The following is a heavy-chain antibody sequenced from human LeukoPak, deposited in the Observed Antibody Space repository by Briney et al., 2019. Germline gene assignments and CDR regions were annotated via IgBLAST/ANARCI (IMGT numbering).Heavy chain of an antibody. V-gene: IGHV4-59*01. Sequence: SETLSLTCTVSGGSISSYYWNWIRQPPGKGLEWIGYIYDSGSTNYNPSLKSRVTISVDTSKNQFSLKLSSVTAADTAVYYCASSGYYYVAFDCWGQGTLVTVSS. CDR3: ASSGYYYVAFDC. J-gene: IGHJ4*02. CDR2: IYDSGST. D-gene: IGHD3-22*01. CDR1: GGSISSYY.